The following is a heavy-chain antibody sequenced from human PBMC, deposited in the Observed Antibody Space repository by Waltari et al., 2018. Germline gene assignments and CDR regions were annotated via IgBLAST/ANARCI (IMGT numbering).Heavy chain of an antibody. D-gene: IGHD6-19*01. V-gene: IGHV4-59*01. CDR3: ARHGLRSGWGKNDY. CDR1: GGSISSYS. J-gene: IGHJ4*02. CDR2: IYYSGST. Sequence: QVQLQESGPGLVKPSETLSLTCTVSGGSISSYSWSWIRQPPGKGLEWIGYIYYSGSTNYNPSLKSRVTISVDTSKNQFSLKLSSVTAADTAVYYCARHGLRSGWGKNDYWGQGTQVTVSS.